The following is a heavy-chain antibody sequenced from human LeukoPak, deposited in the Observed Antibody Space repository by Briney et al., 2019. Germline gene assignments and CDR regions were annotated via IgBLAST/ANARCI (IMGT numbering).Heavy chain of an antibody. CDR1: GFTFSDYG. D-gene: IGHD3-22*01. CDR2: ISSSSLYI. Sequence: GGSLRLSCAASGFTFSDYGMVWVRQAPGKGLEWVSSISSSSLYIYYADSLKGRFTISRDNAQNSLFLQMDSLRAEDTALYYCARADDYYDDSGPYYLDYWGQGALVTVSS. J-gene: IGHJ4*02. V-gene: IGHV3-21*01. CDR3: ARADDYYDDSGPYYLDY.